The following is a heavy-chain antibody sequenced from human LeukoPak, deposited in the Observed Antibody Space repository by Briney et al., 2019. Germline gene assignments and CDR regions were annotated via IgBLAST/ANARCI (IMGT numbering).Heavy chain of an antibody. J-gene: IGHJ3*02. V-gene: IGHV3-74*01. Sequence: GGSLRLSCAASGFSFSSYWMDWVRQVPGKGPVWVSRIGTDGSGATYADYVRGRFTISRDNAKNTLFLQMNSVRAEYTAVYYCARDKYGGNSNAFDIWGQGTLVAVSS. CDR3: ARDKYGGNSNAFDI. D-gene: IGHD4-23*01. CDR1: GFSFSSYW. CDR2: IGTDGSGA.